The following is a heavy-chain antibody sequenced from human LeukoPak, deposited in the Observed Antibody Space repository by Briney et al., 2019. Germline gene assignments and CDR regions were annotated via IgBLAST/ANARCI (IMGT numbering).Heavy chain of an antibody. J-gene: IGHJ4*02. V-gene: IGHV4-61*01. CDR3: ASRSSIWSGYQDTLYYFDS. CDR2: TYYSGST. D-gene: IGHD3-3*01. CDR1: GGSVSVRNYY. Sequence: PSETLSLTCTVSGGSVSVRNYYWSWIRQSPGKGLEWIGLTYYSGSTNYNPSLESRVSISEDTSKNQFSLKLSSVTAADTAVYYCASRSSIWSGYQDTLYYFDSWGQGTLVTVSS.